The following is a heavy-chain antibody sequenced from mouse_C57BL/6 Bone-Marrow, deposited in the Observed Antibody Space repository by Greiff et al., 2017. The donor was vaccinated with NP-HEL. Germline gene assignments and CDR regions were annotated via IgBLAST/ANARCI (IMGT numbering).Heavy chain of an antibody. Sequence: QVQLKQPGAELVRPGSSVKLSCKASGYTFTSYWMHWVKQRPIQGLEWIGNIDPSDSETHYNQKFKDKATLTVDKSSSTAYMQLSSLTSEDSAVYYCARGVIYDGYLYFDYWGQGTTLTVSS. CDR1: GYTFTSYW. D-gene: IGHD2-3*01. CDR2: IDPSDSET. CDR3: ARGVIYDGYLYFDY. V-gene: IGHV1-52*01. J-gene: IGHJ2*01.